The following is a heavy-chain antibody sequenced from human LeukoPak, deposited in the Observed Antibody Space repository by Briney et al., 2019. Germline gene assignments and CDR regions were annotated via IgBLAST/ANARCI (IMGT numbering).Heavy chain of an antibody. D-gene: IGHD4-17*01. J-gene: IGHJ4*02. CDR3: AKVFATATTFYYFDY. V-gene: IGHV3-30*18. CDR2: ISYDGSNK. Sequence: PGGSLRLSCAASGFTFRSYAMHWVRQAPGKGLEWVAVISYDGSNKYYADSVKGRFTISRDNSKNTLYLQMNSLRAEDTAVYYCAKVFATATTFYYFDYWGQGTLVTVSS. CDR1: GFTFRSYA.